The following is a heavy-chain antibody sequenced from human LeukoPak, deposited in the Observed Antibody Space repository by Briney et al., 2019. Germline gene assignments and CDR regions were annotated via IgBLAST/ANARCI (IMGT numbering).Heavy chain of an antibody. CDR3: ARDGVVVVPAAIRFDP. D-gene: IGHD2-2*01. V-gene: IGHV1-2*02. J-gene: IGHJ5*02. CDR2: INPNSGGT. CDR1: GYTFTDYF. Sequence: GASVKVSCKASGYTFTDYFIHCVRQAPGQGLEWMGWINPNSGGTNYAQKFQGRVTMTRDTSLSTAYMELSRLRSDDTAVYYCARDGVVVVPAAIRFDPWGQGTLVTVSS.